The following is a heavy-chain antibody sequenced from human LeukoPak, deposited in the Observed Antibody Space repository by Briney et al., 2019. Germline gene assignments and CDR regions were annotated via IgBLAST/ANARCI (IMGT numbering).Heavy chain of an antibody. CDR2: INAGNGNT. CDR3: ASRYYGSGSYHHDAFDI. CDR1: GYTFTSYA. J-gene: IGHJ3*02. V-gene: IGHV1-3*01. Sequence: ASVKVSCKASGYTFTSYAMHWVRQAPGQRLEWMGWINAGNGNTKYSQKFQGRVTITRDTSASTAYMELSSLRSEDTAVYYCASRYYGSGSYHHDAFDIWGQGTMVTVSS. D-gene: IGHD3-10*01.